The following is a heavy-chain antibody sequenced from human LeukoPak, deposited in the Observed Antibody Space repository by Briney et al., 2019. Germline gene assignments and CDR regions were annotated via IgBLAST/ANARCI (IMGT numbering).Heavy chain of an antibody. CDR3: ASYLTSIPSGMDV. J-gene: IGHJ6*02. CDR1: GSTFSRYW. Sequence: GSLRLSCAASGSTFSRYWMHWLRQAPGKGLVWVSRISTDGSTTTYADSVKGRFTISRDNGKNTLYLQMNSLIAEDTAVYYCASYLTSIPSGMDVWGQGTTVTVSS. D-gene: IGHD2/OR15-2a*01. V-gene: IGHV3-74*01. CDR2: ISTDGSTT.